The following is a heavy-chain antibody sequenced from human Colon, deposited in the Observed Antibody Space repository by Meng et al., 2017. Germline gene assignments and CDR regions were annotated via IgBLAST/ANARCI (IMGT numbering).Heavy chain of an antibody. CDR2: ISYDGSNK. V-gene: IGHV3-30*04. CDR3: ASERTPLAAAGTELDY. CDR1: GFTFSSYA. D-gene: IGHD6-13*01. Sequence: LKISCAASGFTFSSYAMHWVRQAPGKGLEWVAVISYDGSNKYYADSVKGRFTISRDNSKNTLYLQMNSLRAEDTAVYYCASERTPLAAAGTELDYWGQGTLVTVSS. J-gene: IGHJ4*02.